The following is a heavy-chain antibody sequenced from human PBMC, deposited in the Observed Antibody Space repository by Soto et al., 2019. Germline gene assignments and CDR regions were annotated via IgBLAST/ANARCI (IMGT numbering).Heavy chain of an antibody. CDR1: GYTFLSYA. J-gene: IGHJ3*01. Sequence: QVQLVQSGAEVKEPGASVKLSCKTSGYTFLSYAIHWVRQAPGQGLEWMGWVNPSSGNTRYSQNFQVRLSLTRDTSANTAYMELSSLRSEDTAVYYCARRLSAFDVWGQGTMVTVSS. V-gene: IGHV1-3*01. CDR2: VNPSSGNT. CDR3: ARRLSAFDV.